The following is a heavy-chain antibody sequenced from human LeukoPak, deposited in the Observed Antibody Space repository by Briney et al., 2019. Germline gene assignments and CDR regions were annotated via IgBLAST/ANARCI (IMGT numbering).Heavy chain of an antibody. CDR1: GGSISSPTYY. D-gene: IGHD3-22*01. J-gene: IGHJ4*02. CDR2: IHYSGSN. V-gene: IGHV4-39*01. Sequence: PSETLSLTCTVSGGSISSPTYYWVWIRQPPGKGLEWIGTIHYSGSNFYNPSLKSRVTISVDTSKNQFSLKLSSVTAADTAVYYCARLGGYYDPPGYWGQGTLVTVSS. CDR3: ARLGGYYDPPGY.